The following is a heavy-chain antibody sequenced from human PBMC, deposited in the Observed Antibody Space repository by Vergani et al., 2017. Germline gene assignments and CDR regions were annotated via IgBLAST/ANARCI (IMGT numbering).Heavy chain of an antibody. CDR3: ARDTLNAIDY. J-gene: IGHJ4*02. Sequence: QVQLQESGPGLVKPSETLSLTCTVSGGPISSYYWSWIRQRPGKGLEWSGYIYYSGSTNYNPSLKSRVTISVDTSKNQFSLKLSSVTAADTAVYYCARDTLNAIDYWGQGTLVTVSS. V-gene: IGHV4-59*01. CDR1: GGPISSYY. CDR2: IYYSGST. D-gene: IGHD2-15*01.